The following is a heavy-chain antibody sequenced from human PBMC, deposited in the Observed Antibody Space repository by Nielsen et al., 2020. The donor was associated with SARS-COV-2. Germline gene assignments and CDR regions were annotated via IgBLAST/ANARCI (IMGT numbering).Heavy chain of an antibody. Sequence: SVKVSCKASGGTFSSYAISWVRQAPGQGLEWMGGIIPIFGTANYAQKLQGRVTMTTDTSTSTAYMELRSLRSDDTAVYYCARAGIAVAGTEARPFDYWGQGTLVTVSS. CDR2: IIPIFGTA. CDR1: GGTFSSYA. V-gene: IGHV1-69*05. CDR3: ARAGIAVAGTEARPFDY. J-gene: IGHJ4*02. D-gene: IGHD6-19*01.